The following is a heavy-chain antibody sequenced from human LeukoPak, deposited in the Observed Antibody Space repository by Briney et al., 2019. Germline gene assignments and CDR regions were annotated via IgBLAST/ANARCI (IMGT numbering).Heavy chain of an antibody. CDR1: GYSISSGYY. J-gene: IGHJ5*02. V-gene: IGHV4-61*01. CDR2: IYYSGST. Sequence: SETLSLTCTVSGYSISSGYYWSWIRQPPGKGLEWIGYIYYSGSTNYNPSLKSRVTISVDTSKNQFSLKLSSVTAADTAVYYCARFASFGMAYNWNYFWFDPWGQGTLVTVSS. CDR3: ARFASFGMAYNWNYFWFDP. D-gene: IGHD1-7*01.